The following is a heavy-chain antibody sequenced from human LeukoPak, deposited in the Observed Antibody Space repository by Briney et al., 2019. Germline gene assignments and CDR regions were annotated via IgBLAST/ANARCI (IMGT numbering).Heavy chain of an antibody. CDR1: GGSISSSNW. V-gene: IGHV4-4*02. CDR2: IHHSGST. J-gene: IGHJ5*02. Sequence: PSETLSLTCAVSGGSISSSNWWSWVRQPPGKGLEWIGEIHHSGSTNYNTSPKSRVTISVDTSKNEFSLKMSSVTAADTAVYYCTRDSGTTGEVKFDPWGQGTLVAVSS. CDR3: TRDSGTTGEVKFDP. D-gene: IGHD3-10*01.